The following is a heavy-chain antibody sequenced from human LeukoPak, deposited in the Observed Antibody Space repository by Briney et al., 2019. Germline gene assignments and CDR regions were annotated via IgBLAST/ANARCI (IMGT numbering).Heavy chain of an antibody. V-gene: IGHV1-2*02. J-gene: IGHJ3*02. CDR1: GYTFTGYY. Sequence: GASVKVSCKASGYTFTGYYMHWVRQAPGQGLEWMGWINPNSGGTNYAQKFQGRVTLTRDTSIGTAYMELSRLRSDDTAVYYCARGDSPNDAFDIWGQGTMVTVSS. D-gene: IGHD2-21*01. CDR3: ARGDSPNDAFDI. CDR2: INPNSGGT.